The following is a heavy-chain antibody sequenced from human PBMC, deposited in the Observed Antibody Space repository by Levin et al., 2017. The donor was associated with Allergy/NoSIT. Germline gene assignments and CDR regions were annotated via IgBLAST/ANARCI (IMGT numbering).Heavy chain of an antibody. Sequence: PSETLSLTCTVSGGSISDSNWWTWVRHSPGKGLEWIGEISHSGMAKYHPSLKSRVTISIDKSKNLFSLNLTSATAADTAMYYCARRPRSFEEAGIRYFYYYGLDVWGQGTTVTFSS. CDR3: ARRPRSFEEAGIRYFYYYGLDV. CDR1: GGSISDSNW. D-gene: IGHD6-19*01. CDR2: ISHSGMA. J-gene: IGHJ6*02. V-gene: IGHV4-4*02.